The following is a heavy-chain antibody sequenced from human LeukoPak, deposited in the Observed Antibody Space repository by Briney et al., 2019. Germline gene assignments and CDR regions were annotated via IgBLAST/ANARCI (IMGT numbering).Heavy chain of an antibody. CDR1: GDTFSSYA. CDR2: IIPIFDIA. V-gene: IGHV1-69*04. CDR3: AGLNDYDSCCYSSWFVP. Sequence: SVKVSCKASGDTFSSYAISCVPQAPGQGRECMGKIIPIFDIANCTQNLQGRVTITADKSTSTAYMELSSLRSEDTAVCYCAGLNDYDSCCYSSWFVPWGERTLVTVSS. J-gene: IGHJ5*02. D-gene: IGHD3-22*01.